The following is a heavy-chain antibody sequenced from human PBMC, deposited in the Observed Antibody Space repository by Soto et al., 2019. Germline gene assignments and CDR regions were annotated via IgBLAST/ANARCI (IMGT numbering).Heavy chain of an antibody. CDR2: ISSNGGST. J-gene: IGHJ6*03. D-gene: IGHD2-15*01. CDR3: ARGDRYCSGGSCYSYYYYYMDV. Sequence: GGSLRLSCAASGFTFSSYAMHWVRQAPGKGLEYVSAISSNGGSTYYANSVKGRFTISRDNSKNTLYLQMGSLRAEDMAVYYCARGDRYCSGGSCYSYYYYYMDVWGKGTTVTVSS. CDR1: GFTFSSYA. V-gene: IGHV3-64*01.